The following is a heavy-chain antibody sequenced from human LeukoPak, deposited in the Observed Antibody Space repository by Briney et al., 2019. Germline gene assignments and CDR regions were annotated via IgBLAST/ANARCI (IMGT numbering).Heavy chain of an antibody. CDR3: ARDQCSTTSCKYFQY. V-gene: IGHV3-64*01. Sequence: GGSLRLSCGASGFTFSSYPMHWVRQAPGKGLEYLSGISSDGGSTYHANPVKGRFTISRDNSKNTLYLQMGSLRAEDTAVYYCARDQCSTTSCKYFQYWGQGTLVTVSS. D-gene: IGHD2-2*01. J-gene: IGHJ1*01. CDR1: GFTFSSYP. CDR2: ISSDGGST.